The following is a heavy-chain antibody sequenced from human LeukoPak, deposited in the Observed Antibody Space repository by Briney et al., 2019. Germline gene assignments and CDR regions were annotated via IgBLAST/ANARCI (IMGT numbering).Heavy chain of an antibody. Sequence: GGSLRLSCAASGFTFSSYDMHWVRQATGKGLEWVSAIGTAGDTYYPGSVKGRFTISRDNSKNTLYVQMNSLRAEDTAVYYCAKDRGWELKLFDYWGQGTLVTVSS. J-gene: IGHJ4*02. CDR3: AKDRGWELKLFDY. D-gene: IGHD1-26*01. CDR2: IGTAGDT. V-gene: IGHV3-13*01. CDR1: GFTFSSYD.